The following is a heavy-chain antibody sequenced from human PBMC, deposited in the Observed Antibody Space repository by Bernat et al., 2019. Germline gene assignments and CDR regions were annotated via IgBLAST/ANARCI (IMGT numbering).Heavy chain of an antibody. CDR2: IYHSGST. J-gene: IGHJ4*02. Sequence: QLQLQESGSGLVKPSQTLSLTCAVSGGSISSGGYSWSWIRQPPGKGLEWIGYIYHSGSTYYNPSLKSRVTISVDTSKNQFSLKLSSMTAADTAVYYCARVGYYGSGLDYWGQGTLVTVSS. D-gene: IGHD3-10*01. V-gene: IGHV4-30-2*01. CDR3: ARVGYYGSGLDY. CDR1: GGSISSGGYS.